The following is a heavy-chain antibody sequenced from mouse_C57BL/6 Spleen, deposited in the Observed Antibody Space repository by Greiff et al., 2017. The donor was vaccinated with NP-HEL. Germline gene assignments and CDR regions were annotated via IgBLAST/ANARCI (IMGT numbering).Heavy chain of an antibody. D-gene: IGHD2-3*01. CDR1: GYTFTSYW. CDR3: AKGSFYDGYVFDY. CDR2: IYPGSGST. J-gene: IGHJ2*01. Sequence: QVQLQQPGAELVKPGASVKMSCKASGYTFTSYWITWVKQRPGQGLEWIGDIYPGSGSTNYNEKFKSKATLTVDTSSSTAYMQLSSLTSEDSAVYYCAKGSFYDGYVFDYWGQGTTLTVSS. V-gene: IGHV1-55*01.